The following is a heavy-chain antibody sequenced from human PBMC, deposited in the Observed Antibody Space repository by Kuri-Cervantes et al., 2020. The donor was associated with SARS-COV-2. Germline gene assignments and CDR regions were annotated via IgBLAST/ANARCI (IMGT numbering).Heavy chain of an antibody. CDR2: MNPNSGNT. V-gene: IGHV1-8*01. CDR3: ARVGGYNYHSSATGNMFDH. D-gene: IGHD3-22*01. Sequence: ASVKVSCKASGYTFTSYDINWVRQATGQGLEWMGWMNPNSGNTGYAQKFQGRVTMTRNTSISTAYMELSSLRSEDTAVYYCARVGGYNYHSSATGNMFDHWGQGTPVTVSS. J-gene: IGHJ4*02. CDR1: GYTFTSYD.